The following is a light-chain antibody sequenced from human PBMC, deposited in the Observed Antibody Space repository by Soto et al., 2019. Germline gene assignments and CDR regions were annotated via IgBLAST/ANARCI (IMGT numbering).Light chain of an antibody. CDR1: QTIRNY. CDR3: QQYDNYPLT. J-gene: IGKJ4*01. Sequence: PCPLSASVGETVTIPCRASQTIRNYLNWYQQKPGKAPKFLIYDASSLESGVPSRFSGSGSGTEFTLTISSLQPDDFATYYCQQYDNYPLTFGGGTKVDIK. CDR2: DAS. V-gene: IGKV1-5*01.